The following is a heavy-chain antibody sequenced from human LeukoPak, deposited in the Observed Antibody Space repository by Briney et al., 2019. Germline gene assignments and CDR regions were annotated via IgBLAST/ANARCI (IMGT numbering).Heavy chain of an antibody. CDR2: ISSSGSTI. V-gene: IGHV3-11*01. D-gene: IGHD1-26*01. CDR3: AREWEWELNLFDY. CDR1: GFTFSDYY. J-gene: IGHJ4*02. Sequence: GGSLRLSCAASGFTFSDYYMSWIRQAPGKGLEWVSYISSSGSTIYYADSVKGRFTISRDNAKNSLYLQMNSLRAEDTAVYYCAREWEWELNLFDYWGQGTLVTVSS.